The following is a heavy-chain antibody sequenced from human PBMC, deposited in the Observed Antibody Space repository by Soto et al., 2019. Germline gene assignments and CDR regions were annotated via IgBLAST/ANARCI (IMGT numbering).Heavy chain of an antibody. V-gene: IGHV5-10-1*01. CDR1: GYSFTSYW. J-gene: IGHJ6*02. CDR3: ARDLGSYYGGGYYYGMDV. CDR2: IDPSDSYT. Sequence: PGESLKISCKGSGYSFTSYWISWVRQMPGKGLEWMGRIDPSDSYTNYSPSFQGHVTISADKSISTAYLQMNSLRAEDTAVYYCARDLGSYYGGGYYYGMDVWGQGTTVTVSS. D-gene: IGHD1-26*01.